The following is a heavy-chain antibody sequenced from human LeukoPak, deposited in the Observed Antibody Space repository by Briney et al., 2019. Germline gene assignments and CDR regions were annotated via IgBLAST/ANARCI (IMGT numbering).Heavy chain of an antibody. J-gene: IGHJ5*02. D-gene: IGHD2-2*01. V-gene: IGHV1-69*05. CDR3: ASGRGYCSSTSCRTKYNWFDP. CDR1: GGTFSGYA. Sequence: SVKVSCKASGGTFSGYAISWVRQAPGQGLEWMGGIIPIFGTANYAQKFQGRVTITTDESTSTAYMELSSLRSEDTAVYYCASGRGYCSSTSCRTKYNWFDPWGQGTLVTVSS. CDR2: IIPIFGTA.